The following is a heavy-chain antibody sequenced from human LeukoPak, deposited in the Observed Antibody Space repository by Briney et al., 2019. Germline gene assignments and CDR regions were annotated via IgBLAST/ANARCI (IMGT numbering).Heavy chain of an antibody. J-gene: IGHJ4*02. CDR2: ISGSGNTT. CDR1: QFTFSNYA. Sequence: GSLRLSCAASQFTFSNYAMSWVRQAPGKGLEWVSAISGSGNTTYFGDSVTGRFTISRDNSKNTVYLQMNSLRAEDTAVYYCARGDLSLSTDYWGQGTLVTVSS. CDR3: ARGDLSLSTDY. D-gene: IGHD3-16*02. V-gene: IGHV3-23*01.